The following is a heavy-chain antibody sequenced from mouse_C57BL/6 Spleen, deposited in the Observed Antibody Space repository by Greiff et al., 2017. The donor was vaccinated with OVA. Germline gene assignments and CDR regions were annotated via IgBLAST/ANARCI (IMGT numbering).Heavy chain of an antibody. J-gene: IGHJ4*01. D-gene: IGHD1-1*01. V-gene: IGHV1-72*01. CDR3: ANPSSFYAMDY. CDR2: IDPNSGGT. CDR1: GYTFTSYW. Sequence: QVQLQQPGAELVKPGASVKLSCKASGYTFTSYWMHWVKQRPGRGLEWIGRIDPNSGGTKYNEKFKSKATLTVDKPSNTAYMQLSSLTSKDSAVYYCANPSSFYAMDYWGQGTSVTVSS.